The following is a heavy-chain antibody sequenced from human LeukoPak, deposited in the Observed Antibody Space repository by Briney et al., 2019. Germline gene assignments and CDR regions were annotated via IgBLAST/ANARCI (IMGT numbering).Heavy chain of an antibody. CDR1: GYTFTSYY. CDR2: INPGGGST. Sequence: GASVKVSCKASGYTFTSYYMHWVRQAPGQGLEWTGIINPGGGSTSYTQNFQGRVTITTDTSTSTVYMELSSLTSEDTAVYYCARDGRYDSTGHTLDYWGQGTLVTVSS. V-gene: IGHV1-46*01. D-gene: IGHD3-22*01. CDR3: ARDGRYDSTGHTLDY. J-gene: IGHJ4*02.